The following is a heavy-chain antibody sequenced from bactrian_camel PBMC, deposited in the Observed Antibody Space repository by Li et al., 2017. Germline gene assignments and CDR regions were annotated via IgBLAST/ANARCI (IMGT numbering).Heavy chain of an antibody. CDR1: AYTYSGYC. D-gene: IGHD5*01. CDR3: AARAVRPWTIDWGLSRQTYAD. J-gene: IGHJ4*01. CDR2: IDKNVVT. V-gene: IGHV3S1*01. Sequence: HVQLVESGGGSVQAGGSLRLSCVAAAYTYSGYCLAWFRDALGKGREGVAAIDKNVVTAYADSAKGRFTISRDKAKNTFNLQMDALKPEDTAMYYCAARAVRPWTIDWGLSRQTYADWGQGTQVTVS.